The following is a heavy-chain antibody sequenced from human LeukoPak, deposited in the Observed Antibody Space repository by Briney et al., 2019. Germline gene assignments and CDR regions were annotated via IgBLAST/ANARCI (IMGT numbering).Heavy chain of an antibody. CDR2: INPSGGST. CDR1: GYTFTSYY. CDR3: ARDPSYSGSTGVAFDI. D-gene: IGHD1-26*01. V-gene: IGHV1-46*01. J-gene: IGHJ3*02. Sequence: ASVKASCKASGYTFTSYYMHWVRQAPGQGLEWMGIINPSGGSTSYAQKFQGRVTMTRDTSTSTVYMELSSLRSEDTAVYYCARDPSYSGSTGVAFDIWGQGTMVTVSS.